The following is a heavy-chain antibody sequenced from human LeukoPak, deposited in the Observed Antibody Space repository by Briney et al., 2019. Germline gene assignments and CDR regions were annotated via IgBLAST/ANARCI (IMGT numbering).Heavy chain of an antibody. CDR3: AMYNYDTSGFDY. Sequence: SETLSLTCSVSGGSVGSFSIYYWSWVRQPAGKGLEWIGRIYTGGSTSTSYDPSLKSRVSISVDKSKNHFSLTLRSVTAADTAVYYCAMYNYDTSGFDYWGQGTRVTVSS. CDR2: IYTGGST. CDR1: GGSVGSFSIYY. D-gene: IGHD3-22*01. V-gene: IGHV4-4*07. J-gene: IGHJ4*02.